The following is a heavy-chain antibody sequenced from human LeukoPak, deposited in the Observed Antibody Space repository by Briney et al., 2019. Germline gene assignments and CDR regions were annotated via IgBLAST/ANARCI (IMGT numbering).Heavy chain of an antibody. CDR3: ARVHLTSTNLDP. CDR2: IYHSGST. CDR1: GYSISSGYY. J-gene: IGHJ5*02. V-gene: IGHV4-38-2*02. D-gene: IGHD2-2*01. Sequence: PSETLSLTCTVSGYSISSGYYWGWIRQPPGKGLEWIGSIYHSGSTYYNPSLKSRVTISVDTSKNQFSLKLSSVTAADTAVYYCARVHLTSTNLDPWGQGTLVTVSS.